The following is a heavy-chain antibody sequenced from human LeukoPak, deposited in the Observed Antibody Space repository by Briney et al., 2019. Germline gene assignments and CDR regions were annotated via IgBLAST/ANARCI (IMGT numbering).Heavy chain of an antibody. CDR1: GFTFSSYT. CDR3: ATRLQSHFDH. Sequence: GGSLRLSCAASGFTFSSYTINWVRQAPGKGLEWVSTIDGARDTHYADSVKGRFTISRDDSQNTVYLQMNSLRGEDTAVYYCATRLQSHFDHWGLGTQVTVSS. D-gene: IGHD4-11*01. CDR2: IDGARDT. J-gene: IGHJ4*02. V-gene: IGHV3-23*01.